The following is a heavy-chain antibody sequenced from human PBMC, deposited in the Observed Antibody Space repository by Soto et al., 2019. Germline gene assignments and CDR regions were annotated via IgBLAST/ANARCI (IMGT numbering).Heavy chain of an antibody. Sequence: QVQLVESGGGVVQPGRSLRLSCAASGFTFSTYGMYWVRQAPGKGLEWVAVISYDGNNIYYADSVKGRFTISRDNSKNTLYLQMNNLRAEDTAVYYCAKNYYDSSGYYWVDSWGQGTLVTVSS. V-gene: IGHV3-30*18. CDR1: GFTFSTYG. J-gene: IGHJ4*02. D-gene: IGHD3-22*01. CDR3: AKNYYDSSGYYWVDS. CDR2: ISYDGNNI.